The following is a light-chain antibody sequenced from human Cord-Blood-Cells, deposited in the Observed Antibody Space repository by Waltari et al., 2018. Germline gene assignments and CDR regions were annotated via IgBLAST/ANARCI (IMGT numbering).Light chain of an antibody. V-gene: IGLV1-40*01. J-gene: IGLJ2*01. Sequence: QSVLTQPPSVSGAPGQRVTISCTGSSSNIGAGYDVHWYQQLPGTAPKLLIYGNSSRASGLPDRFSGSKSGTSASLAITGLQAEDEADYYCQSYDSSLSGHVVFGGGTKLTVL. CDR1: SSNIGAGYD. CDR3: QSYDSSLSGHVV. CDR2: GNS.